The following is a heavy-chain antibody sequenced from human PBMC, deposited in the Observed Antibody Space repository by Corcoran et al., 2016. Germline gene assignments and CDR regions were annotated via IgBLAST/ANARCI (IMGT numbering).Heavy chain of an antibody. D-gene: IGHD3-16*02. V-gene: IGHV3-7*01. Sequence: EVQLVEYGGGLVQPGASLRLSCAASGFTFSSYWMSWVRQAPGKGLEWVANIGQDGSEKFYVDSVKGRFTISRDNAQNSLYLQMNTLRAQDTACYYCARDGLHGGTFGGVIVLGNWGQGTLITVSS. CDR1: GFTFSSYW. J-gene: IGHJ4*02. CDR3: ARDGLHGGTFGGVIVLGN. CDR2: IGQDGSEK.